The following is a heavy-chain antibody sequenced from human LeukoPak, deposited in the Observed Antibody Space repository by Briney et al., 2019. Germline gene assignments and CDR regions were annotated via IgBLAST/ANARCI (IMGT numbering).Heavy chain of an antibody. V-gene: IGHV1-2*02. CDR1: GYIFSGYY. CDR3: ARDDMAVPGIGFDY. Sequence: SVKDSCKASGYIFSGYYLHWVRQAPGQELECMGWINPNNGGTNYTQKFQGRVTMTRDTSIRTAYMELSRLRSDDTAVYYCARDDMAVPGIGFDYWGQGTLVTVSS. J-gene: IGHJ4*02. CDR2: INPNNGGT. D-gene: IGHD6-19*01.